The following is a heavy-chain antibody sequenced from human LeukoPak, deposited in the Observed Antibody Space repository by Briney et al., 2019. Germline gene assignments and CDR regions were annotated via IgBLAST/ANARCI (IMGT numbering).Heavy chain of an antibody. Sequence: GGSLRLSCAASGFTSSSYEMNWVRQAPGKGLEWVSYISSSGSTIYYAESVRGRFTISRDNAKNSLYLQMNSLRAEDTAVYYCARTLPAEGQVFDYWGQGTLVTVSS. CDR3: ARTLPAEGQVFDY. CDR2: ISSSGSTI. J-gene: IGHJ4*02. D-gene: IGHD2-2*01. CDR1: GFTSSSYE. V-gene: IGHV3-48*03.